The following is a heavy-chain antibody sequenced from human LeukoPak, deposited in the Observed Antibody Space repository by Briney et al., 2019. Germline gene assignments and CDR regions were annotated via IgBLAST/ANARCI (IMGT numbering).Heavy chain of an antibody. CDR2: ISSSGSTI. CDR3: ARVPYCSGGSCYSGHYYYMDV. CDR1: GFTFSDYY. V-gene: IGHV3-11*04. J-gene: IGHJ6*03. Sequence: GGSLRLSCAASGFTFSDYYMSWIRQAPGKGLEWVSYISSSGSTIYYADSVKGRFTISRDNAKNALYLQMNSLRAEDTAVYYCARVPYCSGGSCYSGHYYYMDVWGKGTTVTVSS. D-gene: IGHD2-15*01.